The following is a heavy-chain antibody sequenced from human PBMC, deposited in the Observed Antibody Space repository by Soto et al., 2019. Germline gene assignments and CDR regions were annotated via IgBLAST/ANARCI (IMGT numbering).Heavy chain of an antibody. J-gene: IGHJ5*02. Sequence: QVQLVQSGAEVKKPGSSVKVSCKASGGTFSSYAISWVRQAPGQGLEWMGGDIPIFGTANYAQKFQGRVTITADESTSRAYMELRSLTTEETAVXYCXXXXVYYEFWRGYKQQNWFDPWGQGTLVTVS. CDR1: GGTFSSYA. D-gene: IGHD3-3*01. CDR3: XXXXVYYEFWRGYKQQNWFDP. CDR2: DIPIFGTA. V-gene: IGHV1-69*01.